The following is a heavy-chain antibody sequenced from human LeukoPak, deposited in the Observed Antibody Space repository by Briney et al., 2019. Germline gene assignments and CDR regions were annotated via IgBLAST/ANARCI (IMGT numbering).Heavy chain of an antibody. V-gene: IGHV3-30*04. CDR2: ISYDGSNK. CDR1: GFTFSSYA. J-gene: IGHJ6*03. Sequence: GGSLRLSCAASGFTFSSYAMHWVRQAPGKGLEWVAVISYDGSNKYYADSVKGRFTISRDNSKNTLYLQMNSLRAEDTAVYYCARGLAFEGADGDYYYYMDVWGKGTTVTISS. CDR3: ARGLAFEGADGDYYYYMDV. D-gene: IGHD3-16*01.